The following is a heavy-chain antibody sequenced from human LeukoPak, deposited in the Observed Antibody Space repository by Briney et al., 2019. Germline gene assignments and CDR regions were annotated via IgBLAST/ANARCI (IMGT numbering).Heavy chain of an antibody. V-gene: IGHV3-30*04. J-gene: IGHJ4*02. CDR2: ISYDGSNK. CDR1: GFTFSSYA. CDR3: ARDPDSGSYLQGLDY. D-gene: IGHD1-26*01. Sequence: GGSLRLSCAASGFTFSSYAMHWVRQAPGKGLEWVAVISYDGSNKYYADSVKGRFTISRDNSKNTLYLQMNSLRAEDTAVYYCARDPDSGSYLQGLDYWGQGTLVTVSS.